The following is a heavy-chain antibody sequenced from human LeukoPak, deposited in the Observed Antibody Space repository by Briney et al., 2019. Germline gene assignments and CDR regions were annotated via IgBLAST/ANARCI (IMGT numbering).Heavy chain of an antibody. D-gene: IGHD7-27*01. J-gene: IGHJ5*02. V-gene: IGHV3-15*01. Sequence: GGPLRLPGAASGFPFSNAWMIGVPQAPGRGGEGFGRIKSKTDGGTTDYAAPVKGRFTISRDDSKNTLYLQMNSLKTEDTAVYYCTTDLTDWFDPWGQGTLVTVSS. CDR3: TTDLTDWFDP. CDR2: IKSKTDGGTT. CDR1: GFPFSNAW.